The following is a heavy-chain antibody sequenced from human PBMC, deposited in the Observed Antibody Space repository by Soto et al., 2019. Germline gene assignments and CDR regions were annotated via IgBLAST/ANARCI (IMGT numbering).Heavy chain of an antibody. CDR2: ISRSSTGI. D-gene: IGHD3-10*01. CDR1: GFTFSLYS. CDR3: ARAVTWGLDV. J-gene: IGHJ6*02. Sequence: EVQLVESGGGLVQPGGSPRLSCAASGFTFSLYSMSWVRQAPGKGLEWVSYISRSSTGIHYADSVKGRFTISRDDATNLMRLQMNSMRDGDTAVYYCARAVTWGLDVWGQGTTVSISS. V-gene: IGHV3-48*02.